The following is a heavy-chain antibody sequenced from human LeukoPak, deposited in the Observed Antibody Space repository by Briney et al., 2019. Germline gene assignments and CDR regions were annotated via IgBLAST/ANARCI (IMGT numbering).Heavy chain of an antibody. J-gene: IGHJ3*02. Sequence: PGGSLRLSCAASGFTFSSYNQNWGRQAPRKGLEWGSSISSSSSYIYYADSVKGRFTISRDNAKNSLYLQMNSLRAEDTAVYYCARGVSDYDAFDIWGQGTMVTVSS. V-gene: IGHV3-21*01. CDR3: ARGVSDYDAFDI. CDR1: GFTFSSYN. D-gene: IGHD4-17*01. CDR2: ISSSSSYI.